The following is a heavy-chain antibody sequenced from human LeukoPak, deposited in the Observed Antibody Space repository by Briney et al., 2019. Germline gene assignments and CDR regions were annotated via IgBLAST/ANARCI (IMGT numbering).Heavy chain of an antibody. CDR3: ARDLPVSGAYHQFDS. J-gene: IGHJ4*02. V-gene: IGHV3-21*01. Sequence: TGGSLRLSCVASGFTFSSDRMNWVRQSPGKGLEWVSAIYSGSDYIYYADSVKGRFTISRDNAKKSLYLQMNSLRAEETAIYYCARDLPVSGAYHQFDSWGQGTLVTVSS. CDR1: GFTFSSDR. D-gene: IGHD4/OR15-4a*01. CDR2: IYSGSDYI.